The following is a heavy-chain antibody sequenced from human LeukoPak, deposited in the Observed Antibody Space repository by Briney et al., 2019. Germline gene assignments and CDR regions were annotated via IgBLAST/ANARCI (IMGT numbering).Heavy chain of an antibody. CDR2: IYYRGST. J-gene: IGHJ3*02. D-gene: IGHD5-18*01. CDR3: ARRTAMVLFDI. Sequence: SETLSLTCTVSGRSISSSSYYWRWIRQPPGKGLEWRGSIYYRGSTYYNPSLKSRVTISVDTSKNQFSLKLSSVTAADTAVYYCARRTAMVLFDIWGQGTMVTVSS. V-gene: IGHV4-39*01. CDR1: GRSISSSSYY.